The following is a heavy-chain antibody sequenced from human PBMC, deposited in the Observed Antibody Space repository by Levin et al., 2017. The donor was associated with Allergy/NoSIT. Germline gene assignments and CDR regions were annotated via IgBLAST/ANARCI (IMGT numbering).Heavy chain of an antibody. CDR3: ARAWRIAARPGITGTTWGEGY. V-gene: IGHV1-3*01. CDR1: GYTFTSYA. J-gene: IGHJ4*02. Sequence: ASVKVSCKASGYTFTSYAMHWVRQAPGQRLEWMGWINAGNGNTKYSQKFQGRVTITRDTSASTAYMELSSLRSEDTAVYYCARAWRIAARPGITGTTWGEGYWGQGTLVTVSS. CDR2: INAGNGNT. D-gene: IGHD1-20*01.